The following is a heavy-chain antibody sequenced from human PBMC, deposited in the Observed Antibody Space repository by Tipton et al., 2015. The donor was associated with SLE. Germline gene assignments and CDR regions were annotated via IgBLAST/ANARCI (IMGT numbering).Heavy chain of an antibody. J-gene: IGHJ4*02. CDR1: GGSISSSSYY. D-gene: IGHD7-27*01. CDR2: IYYSGST. V-gene: IGHV4-39*07. CDR3: ARGLGSFDY. Sequence: TLSLTCTVSGGSISSSSYYWGWIRQPPGKGLEWIGSIYYSGSTYYNPSLKSRVTISVDTSKNQFSLKLSSVTAADTAVYYCARGLGSFDYWGQGTLVTVSS.